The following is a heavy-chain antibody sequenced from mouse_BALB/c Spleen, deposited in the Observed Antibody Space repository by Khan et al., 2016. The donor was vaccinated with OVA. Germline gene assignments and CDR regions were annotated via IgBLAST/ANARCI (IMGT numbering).Heavy chain of an antibody. CDR2: INPSTGYT. D-gene: IGHD1-1*01. V-gene: IGHV1-7*01. CDR1: GYTFINYW. CDR3: ARRSLRWDFDY. J-gene: IGHJ2*01. Sequence: VQLQESGAELAKPGASVKMSCMASGYTFINYWILWIKQRPGQGLEWIGYINPSTGYTEYNQNFKDKATLTADKSSSTAYMQLSSLTSEDSTVYYCARRSLRWDFDYWGEGTTVTGSS.